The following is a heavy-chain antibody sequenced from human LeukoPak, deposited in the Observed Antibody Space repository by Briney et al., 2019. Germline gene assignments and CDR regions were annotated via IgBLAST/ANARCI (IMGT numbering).Heavy chain of an antibody. CDR2: INPNSGGT. CDR3: AREPDSSGYYPIDY. D-gene: IGHD3-22*01. J-gene: IGHJ4*02. Sequence: VASVKVSCKASGYTFTGYYMHWVRQAPGQGLEWMGRINPNSGGTNYAQKFQSRVTMTRDTSISTAYMELSRLRSDDTAVYYCAREPDSSGYYPIDYWGQGTLVTVSS. CDR1: GYTFTGYY. V-gene: IGHV1-2*06.